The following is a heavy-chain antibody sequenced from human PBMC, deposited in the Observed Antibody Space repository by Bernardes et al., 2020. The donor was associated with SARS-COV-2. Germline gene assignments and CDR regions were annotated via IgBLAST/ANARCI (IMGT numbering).Heavy chain of an antibody. J-gene: IGHJ4*02. CDR2: ISGSGGST. D-gene: IGHD3-9*01. Sequence: GGSLRLSCAASGFTFSSYAMSWVRQAPGKGLEWVSAISGSGGSTYYADSVKGRFTISRDNSKNTLYLQMNSLRAEDTAVYYCAKDLEYYDILTGYHWGGPYFDYWGQGTLVTVSS. CDR1: GFTFSSYA. V-gene: IGHV3-23*01. CDR3: AKDLEYYDILTGYHWGGPYFDY.